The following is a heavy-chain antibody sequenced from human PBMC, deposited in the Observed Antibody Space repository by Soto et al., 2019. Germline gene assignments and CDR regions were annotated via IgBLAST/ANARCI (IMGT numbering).Heavy chain of an antibody. D-gene: IGHD1-26*01. CDR2: ISRSGSTI. Sequence: QVQLVESGGGSVKPGGSLRLSCAASGFTFSDYYMSWLRQAPGKGLEWVSYISRSGSTIYYADSVKGRSTISRHNAKNSLYPHMPCLGAEHTAVYYCASGTGALLLDYWGQGTLVSVSS. J-gene: IGHJ4*02. CDR3: ASGTGALLLDY. CDR1: GFTFSDYY. V-gene: IGHV3-11*01.